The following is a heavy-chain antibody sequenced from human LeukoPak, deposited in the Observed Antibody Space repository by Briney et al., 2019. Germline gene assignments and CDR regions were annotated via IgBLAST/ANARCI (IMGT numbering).Heavy chain of an antibody. CDR2: INPNSGGT. V-gene: IGHV1-2*02. Sequence: ASVKVSCKASGYTFTGYYMHWVRQAPGQRLEWMGWINPNSGGTNYAQKFQGRVTMTRDTSISTAYMELSRLRSDDTAVYYCARTDIVVVGWFDPWGQGTLVTVSS. CDR3: ARTDIVVVGWFDP. CDR1: GYTFTGYY. J-gene: IGHJ5*02. D-gene: IGHD2-15*01.